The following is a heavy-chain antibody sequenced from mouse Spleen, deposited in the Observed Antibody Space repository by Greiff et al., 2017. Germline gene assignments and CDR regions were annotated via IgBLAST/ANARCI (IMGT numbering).Heavy chain of an antibody. V-gene: IGHV1-54*01. CDR1: GYAFTNYL. D-gene: IGHD1-1*01. CDR2: INPGSGGT. CDR3: ARGGVVADAMDY. Sequence: QVQLKESGAELVRPGTSVKVSCKASGYAFTNYLIEWVKQRPGQGLEWIGVINPGSGGTNYNEKFKGKATLTADKSSSTAYMQLSSLTSEDSAVYFCARGGVVADAMDYWGQGTSVTVSS. J-gene: IGHJ4*01.